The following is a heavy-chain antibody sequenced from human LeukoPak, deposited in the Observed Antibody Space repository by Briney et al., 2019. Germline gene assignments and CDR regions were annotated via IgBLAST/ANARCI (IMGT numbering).Heavy chain of an antibody. CDR3: ARDTSSGWYNLYYYHYIDV. Sequence: SETLSLTCTVSGGSISSYYWSWIRQPPGKGLEWIGYIYYSGSTNYNPSLKSRVTISVDTSKNQFSLKLSSVTAADTAVYYCARDTSSGWYNLYYYHYIDVWGKGTTVTVSS. J-gene: IGHJ6*03. V-gene: IGHV4-59*01. CDR2: IYYSGST. CDR1: GGSISSYY. D-gene: IGHD6-19*01.